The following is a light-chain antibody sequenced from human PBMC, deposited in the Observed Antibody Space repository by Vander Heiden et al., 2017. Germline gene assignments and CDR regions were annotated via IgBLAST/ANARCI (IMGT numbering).Light chain of an antibody. J-gene: IGLJ1*01. CDR3: SSYTSSSTYV. V-gene: IGLV2-14*01. Sequence: QSALTQPASVSGSPGQSITISCTGTSSDVGGYNYVSWYQQHPGKAPKLMIYEVSNRPSGVSNRFSGSKSGNTAYLTISGLQAEDEADYYCSSYTSSSTYVFGTGTKVT. CDR1: SSDVGGYNY. CDR2: EVS.